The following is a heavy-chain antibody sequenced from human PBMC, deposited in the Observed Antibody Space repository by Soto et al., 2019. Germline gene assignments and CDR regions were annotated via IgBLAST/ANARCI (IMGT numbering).Heavy chain of an antibody. CDR3: AKGPSIVGPTGVF. D-gene: IGHD1-26*01. CDR2: ISYEESTK. V-gene: IGHV3-30*18. J-gene: IGHJ4*02. CDR1: GFTFSNYG. Sequence: PGGSLRLSCAASGFTFSNYGMHWVRQAPGKGLEWVAVISYEESTKYYADSVKGRFTISRDNSKNTLYLQMNSLRIEDTAVYYCAKGPSIVGPTGVFWGQGTLVTVSS.